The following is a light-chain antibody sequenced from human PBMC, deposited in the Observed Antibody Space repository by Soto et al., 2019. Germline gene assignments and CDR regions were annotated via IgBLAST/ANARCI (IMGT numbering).Light chain of an antibody. CDR2: AAS. CDR1: QGIRND. Sequence: AIQMTQSPSSLSASVGDRVTITCGASQGIRNDLGWYQLKTGKAPNLLLYAASSLQSGVPSRFTGSGSGADFTPTINSLKPEDFATYFFLQDYNYPWTFGQKTKAEIK. CDR3: LQDYNYPWT. J-gene: IGKJ1*01. V-gene: IGKV1-6*01.